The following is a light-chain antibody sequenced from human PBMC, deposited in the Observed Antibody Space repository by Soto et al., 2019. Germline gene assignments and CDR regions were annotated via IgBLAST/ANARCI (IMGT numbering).Light chain of an antibody. V-gene: IGLV2-14*01. CDR3: SSDTTASRRGVA. CDR2: EVT. J-gene: IGLJ2*01. Sequence: QSALTQPASVSGSPGQSITISCTGTSSDVGGYDSVSWYQHHPGQAPKLMIYEVTNRPSGVSNRFSGSKSGNTAALTNSGRQAEDEADDYCSSDTTASRRGVAFGGGTKLTVL. CDR1: SSDVGGYDS.